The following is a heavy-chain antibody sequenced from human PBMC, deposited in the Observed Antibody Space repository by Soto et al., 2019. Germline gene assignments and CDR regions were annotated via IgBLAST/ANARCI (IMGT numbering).Heavy chain of an antibody. J-gene: IGHJ4*02. D-gene: IGHD3-22*01. Sequence: GGSLRLSCAVSGFIFSNYAMRWVRQAPGKGLEYVSAITRDGRNTYYADSVKGRFIISRDNSRSTLYLQMGSLRAEDMAVYYCARVFYDTGGNYYDYWGQGKMVTVSS. CDR3: ARVFYDTGGNYYDY. CDR2: ITRDGRNT. CDR1: GFIFSNYA. V-gene: IGHV3-64*02.